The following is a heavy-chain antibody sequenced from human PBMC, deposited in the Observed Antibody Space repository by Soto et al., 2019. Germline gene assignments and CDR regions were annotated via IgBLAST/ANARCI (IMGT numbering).Heavy chain of an antibody. CDR2: IHSDHKT. CDR3: AKDQAVYYHYGMDV. V-gene: IGHV3-66*01. J-gene: IGHJ6*02. Sequence: EVQLVQSGGALVQPGGSLRLSCVASGFAIYRNDMIWVRQAPGKGLEWVAHIHSDHKTFYADSVKGRFTISKDNSKNTLYLQMNSLRGEDTAVYYCAKDQAVYYHYGMDVWGQGTTVTVSS. CDR1: GFAIYRND.